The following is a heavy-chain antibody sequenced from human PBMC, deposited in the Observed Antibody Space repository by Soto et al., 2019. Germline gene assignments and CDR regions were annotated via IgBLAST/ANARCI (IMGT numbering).Heavy chain of an antibody. D-gene: IGHD3-16*02. Sequence: GGSLRLSCAASGFTFSSYAMSWVRQAPGKGLEWVSAISGSGGSTYYADSVKGRFTISRDNSKNTLYLQMNSLRAEDTAVYYCAKTAAPIMITFGGVIVSAPFDYWGQGTLVTVSS. V-gene: IGHV3-23*01. CDR2: ISGSGGST. CDR1: GFTFSSYA. J-gene: IGHJ4*02. CDR3: AKTAAPIMITFGGVIVSAPFDY.